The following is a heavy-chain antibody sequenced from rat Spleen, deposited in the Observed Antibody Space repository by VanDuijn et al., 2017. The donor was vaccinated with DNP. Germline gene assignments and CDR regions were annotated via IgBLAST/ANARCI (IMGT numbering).Heavy chain of an antibody. Sequence: EVQLVESGGGLVQPGGSLKLSCAASGFTFSDYNMAWVRQAPTKGLEWVTTIHSDGSSTYYRDSVRGRFTFSRDNAESTLYLQMDSLRSEDTATYYCATSSYYGYDYGFAYWGQGTLVTVSS. J-gene: IGHJ3*01. D-gene: IGHD1-7*01. CDR2: IHSDGSST. CDR1: GFTFSDYN. CDR3: ATSSYYGYDYGFAY. V-gene: IGHV5-7*01.